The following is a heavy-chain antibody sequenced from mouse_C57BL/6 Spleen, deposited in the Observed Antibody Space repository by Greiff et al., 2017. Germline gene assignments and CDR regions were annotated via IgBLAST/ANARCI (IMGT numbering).Heavy chain of an antibody. Sequence: QVQLQQPGAELVKPGASVKLSCKASGYTFTSYWMQWVKQRPGQGLEWIGEIDPSDSYTNYNQKFKGKATLTVDTSSSTAYLQLSSLPSEDSAVYYCARSRPVVATDAMDYWGQGTSVTVSS. CDR2: IDPSDSYT. J-gene: IGHJ4*01. V-gene: IGHV1-50*01. CDR3: ARSRPVVATDAMDY. CDR1: GYTFTSYW. D-gene: IGHD1-1*01.